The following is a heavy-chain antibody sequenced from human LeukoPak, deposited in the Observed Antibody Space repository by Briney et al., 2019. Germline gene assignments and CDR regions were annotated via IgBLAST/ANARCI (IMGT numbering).Heavy chain of an antibody. CDR1: GYTFTSYG. J-gene: IGHJ3*02. D-gene: IGHD3-3*01. Sequence: GASVKVSCKASGYTFTSYGISWVRQAPGLGLEWMGWISADNDNTNYAQKLQGRVTMTTDTSTSTAYMELRSLRYDDTAVYYCARASPDYDFWSGDAFDIWGQGTMVTVSS. V-gene: IGHV1-18*01. CDR2: ISADNDNT. CDR3: ARASPDYDFWSGDAFDI.